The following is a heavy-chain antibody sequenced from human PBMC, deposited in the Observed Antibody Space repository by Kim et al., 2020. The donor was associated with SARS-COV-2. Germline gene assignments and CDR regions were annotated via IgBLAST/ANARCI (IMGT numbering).Heavy chain of an antibody. Sequence: DSVKGRFTISRDTSKNTLYLQMNSLRAEDTAVYYCAKDMSSGSGSYVFDYWGQGTLVTVSS. V-gene: IGHV3-23*01. J-gene: IGHJ4*02. CDR3: AKDMSSGSGSYVFDY. D-gene: IGHD3-10*01.